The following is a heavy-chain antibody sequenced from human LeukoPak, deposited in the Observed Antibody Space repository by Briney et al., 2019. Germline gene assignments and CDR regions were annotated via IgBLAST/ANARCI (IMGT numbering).Heavy chain of an antibody. V-gene: IGHV3-23*01. Sequence: GGSLRLSRAASGFTFTSIAMTWVRQAPGKGLEWVSTIRGTGDSTHYADSVKGRFIISRDKSKNMLYLQMNGLRAEDTAIYYCAKGQELDDGVFDSWGQGTLVTVSS. D-gene: IGHD1-1*01. J-gene: IGHJ4*02. CDR1: GFTFTSIA. CDR2: IRGTGDST. CDR3: AKGQELDDGVFDS.